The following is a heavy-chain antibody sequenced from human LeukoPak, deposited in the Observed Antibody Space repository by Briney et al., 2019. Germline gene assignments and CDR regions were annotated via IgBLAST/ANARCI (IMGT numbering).Heavy chain of an antibody. Sequence: ASVKVSCKASGYTFTSYDINWVRQATGQGLEWMGWMNPNSGNTGYAQKFQGRVTMTRNTSISTAYMELSSLRSEDTAVYYCARVSPRMYYFDYWGQGTLVTVSS. CDR1: GYTFTSYD. D-gene: IGHD1-14*01. CDR3: ARVSPRMYYFDY. V-gene: IGHV1-8*01. CDR2: MNPNSGNT. J-gene: IGHJ4*02.